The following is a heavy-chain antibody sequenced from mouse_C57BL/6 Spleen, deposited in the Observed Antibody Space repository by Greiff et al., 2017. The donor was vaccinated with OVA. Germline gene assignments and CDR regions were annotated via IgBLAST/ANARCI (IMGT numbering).Heavy chain of an antibody. Sequence: QVQLQQPGAELVMPGASVKLSCKASGYTFTSYWMHWVKQRPGQGLEWIGEIDPSDSYTNYNQKFKGKSTLTVDKSSSTAYMQLSSLTSEDSAVYYCARSTAQAPYYWGKGTTLTGSS. D-gene: IGHD3-2*02. CDR3: ARSTAQAPYY. J-gene: IGHJ2*01. V-gene: IGHV1-69*01. CDR1: GYTFTSYW. CDR2: IDPSDSYT.